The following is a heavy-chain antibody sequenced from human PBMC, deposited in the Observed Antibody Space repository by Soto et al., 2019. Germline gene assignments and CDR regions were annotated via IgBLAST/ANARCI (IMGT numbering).Heavy chain of an antibody. D-gene: IGHD6-6*01. J-gene: IGHJ5*02. Sequence: QVQLQESGPGLMKPSQTLSLTCTISGGSISSGGYYWSWIRQHPGKGLEWIGYIYYSGSTYYNPSLKSRVTISVDTSKNQFSLKLSSVTAADTAVYYCARASRGGQLVRASGWFDPWGQGTLVTVSS. CDR2: IYYSGST. CDR3: ARASRGGQLVRASGWFDP. CDR1: GGSISSGGYY. V-gene: IGHV4-31*03.